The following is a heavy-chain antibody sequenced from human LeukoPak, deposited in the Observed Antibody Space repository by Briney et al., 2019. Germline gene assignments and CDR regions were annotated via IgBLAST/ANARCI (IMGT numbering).Heavy chain of an antibody. CDR2: ISGSGGST. D-gene: IGHD6-19*01. Sequence: PGGSLRLSCAASGFTFSSYAMSWVRQAPGKGLEWVSAISGSGGSTYYADSVKGRSTISRDNSNNTLYLQMNSLRAEDTAVYYCAKSMGGWYGYYLYYMDVWGKGTTVTVSS. V-gene: IGHV3-23*01. CDR1: GFTFSSYA. J-gene: IGHJ6*03. CDR3: AKSMGGWYGYYLYYMDV.